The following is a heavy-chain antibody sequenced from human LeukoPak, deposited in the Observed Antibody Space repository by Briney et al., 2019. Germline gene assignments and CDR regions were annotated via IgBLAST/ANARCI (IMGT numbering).Heavy chain of an antibody. CDR1: GFTFSSFA. CDR2: ISGNGATT. V-gene: IGHV3-23*01. Sequence: PGGSLRLSCAASGFTFSSFAMSWVRQVPGKGLEWVSGISGNGATTHHADSVKGRFTISRDNAKNSLFLQMNSLRAGDTAVYYCARDQYEGICPDYWGQGILVTVS. D-gene: IGHD2/OR15-2a*01. CDR3: ARDQYEGICPDY. J-gene: IGHJ4*02.